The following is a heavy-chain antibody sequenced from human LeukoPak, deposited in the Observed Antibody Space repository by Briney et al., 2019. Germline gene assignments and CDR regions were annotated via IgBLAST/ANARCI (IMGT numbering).Heavy chain of an antibody. CDR2: IKQDGSEK. CDR1: GFTFSSYW. D-gene: IGHD2-2*02. J-gene: IGHJ6*03. V-gene: IGHV3-7*01. Sequence: PGGSLRLSCAASGFTFSSYWMGWVRQAPGKGLEWVANIKQDGSEKYYVDSVKGRFTISRDNAKNSLYLQMNSLRAEDTAVYYCARTDIVVVPAAISRYYYYYMDVWGKGTTVTVSS. CDR3: ARTDIVVVPAAISRYYYYYMDV.